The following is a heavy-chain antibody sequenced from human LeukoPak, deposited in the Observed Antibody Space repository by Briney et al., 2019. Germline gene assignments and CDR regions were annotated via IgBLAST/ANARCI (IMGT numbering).Heavy chain of an antibody. V-gene: IGHV3-23*01. D-gene: IGHD6-19*01. Sequence: GGSLRLSCAVSGFSVSNFGMSWVRQAPGKGLEWISAISVNGETTYYADSVKGRFIISRDNSKNTLFLQLSSLRAEDTAVYYCAQGYSSGWYPYWGQGFLVSVSS. CDR1: GFSVSNFG. J-gene: IGHJ4*02. CDR2: ISVNGETT. CDR3: AQGYSSGWYPY.